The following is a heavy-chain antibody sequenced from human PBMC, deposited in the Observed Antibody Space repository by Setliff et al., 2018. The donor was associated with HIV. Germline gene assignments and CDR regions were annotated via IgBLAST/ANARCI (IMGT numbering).Heavy chain of an antibody. V-gene: IGHV1-18*01. CDR2: ISTYNDNT. CDR1: GHTFTSHG. D-gene: IGHD4-17*01. CDR3: ARHDGLRSVHGAFDI. J-gene: IGHJ3*02. Sequence: GASVKVSCKASGHTFTSHGISWVRQAPGQGLEWMGWISTYNDNTNYAQKLQGRVTMTTETSTSTAYMELRSLRTDDTAVYYCARHDGLRSVHGAFDIWGRGTMVTVSS.